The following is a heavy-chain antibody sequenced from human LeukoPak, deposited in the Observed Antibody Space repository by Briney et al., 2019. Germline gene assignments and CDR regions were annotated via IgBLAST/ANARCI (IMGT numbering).Heavy chain of an antibody. Sequence: TGGSLRLSCAASGFTFSKYWMLWVRQAPGKGLESVSRINPDGTDTTYADSVKGRFTVSRDNADNTMFLQMNSVRDEDTAVYYCATKQWLAPPPDSWGQGTPVTVSS. D-gene: IGHD6-19*01. CDR1: GFTFSKYW. J-gene: IGHJ5*01. CDR2: INPDGTDT. CDR3: ATKQWLAPPPDS. V-gene: IGHV3-74*01.